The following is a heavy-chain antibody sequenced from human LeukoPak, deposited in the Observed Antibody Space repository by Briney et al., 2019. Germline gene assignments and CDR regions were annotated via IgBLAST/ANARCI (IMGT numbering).Heavy chain of an antibody. CDR2: IYPSDADT. CDR1: GYRFTSYW. Sequence: GESLKTSCKSSGYRFTSYWIGWVRQVPGKGLEWMGPIYPSDADTRYSPSFEGQVTISADKSISTAYLQWSSLKASDTAMYYCARRYDSSGYYYDYWGQGTLVTVSS. V-gene: IGHV5-51*01. J-gene: IGHJ4*02. D-gene: IGHD3-22*01. CDR3: ARRYDSSGYYYDY.